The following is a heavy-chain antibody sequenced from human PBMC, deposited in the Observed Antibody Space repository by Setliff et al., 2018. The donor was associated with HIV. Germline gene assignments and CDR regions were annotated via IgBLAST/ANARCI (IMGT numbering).Heavy chain of an antibody. V-gene: IGHV1-18*01. J-gene: IGHJ3*02. CDR1: GYTFTIYG. CDR3: ARRVIAVPGTDDAFDI. CDR2: ISGYNGKT. D-gene: IGHD6-19*01. Sequence: AASVKVSCKASGYTFTIYGITWVRQAPGQGLEWMGWISGYNGKTNYAQKYQDRVTMTTNISTSMAYMEVRGLTSDDTAVYYCARRVIAVPGTDDAFDIWGHGTRGTVS.